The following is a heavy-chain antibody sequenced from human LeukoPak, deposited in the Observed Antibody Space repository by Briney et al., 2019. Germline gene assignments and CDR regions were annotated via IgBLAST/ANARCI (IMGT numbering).Heavy chain of an antibody. J-gene: IGHJ4*02. CDR3: ARGGYCGGDCYFYY. V-gene: IGHV4-39*07. CDR2: IYYSGST. D-gene: IGHD2-21*02. Sequence: SETLSLTCTVSGGSISSSSYYWGWLRQPPGKGLKWIGSIYYSGSTYYNPSLKSRVTISVDTSKNQFSLKLSSVTAADTAVYYCARGGYCGGDCYFYYWGQGTLVTVSS. CDR1: GGSISSSSYY.